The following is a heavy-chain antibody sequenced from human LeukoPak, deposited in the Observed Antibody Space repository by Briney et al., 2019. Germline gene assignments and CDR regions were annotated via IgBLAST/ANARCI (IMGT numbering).Heavy chain of an antibody. J-gene: IGHJ4*02. CDR1: GFTVSSNY. CDR3: ARESLGYGFDY. D-gene: IGHD2-8*01. Sequence: GGSLRLSCAASGFTVSSNYMSWARQAPGKGLEWVSVIYSGGSTYYADSVKGRFTISRDNSKNTLYLQMNSLRAEDTAVYYCARESLGYGFDYWGQGTLVTVSS. CDR2: IYSGGST. V-gene: IGHV3-53*01.